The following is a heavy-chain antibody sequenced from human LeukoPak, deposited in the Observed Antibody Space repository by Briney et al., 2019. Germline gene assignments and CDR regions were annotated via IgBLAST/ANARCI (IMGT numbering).Heavy chain of an antibody. J-gene: IGHJ4*02. CDR3: ARVEYYYDSSGYYSFDYFDY. D-gene: IGHD3-22*01. Sequence: SETLSLTCTVSGGSISSSSYYWGWIRPPPGKGLEWIGSIYYSGSTYYNPSLKSRVTLSVNTSKNQFSLKLSSVTAADTAVYYCARVEYYYDSSGYYSFDYFDYWGQRTLVTVSS. CDR1: GGSISSSSYY. V-gene: IGHV4-39*01. CDR2: IYYSGST.